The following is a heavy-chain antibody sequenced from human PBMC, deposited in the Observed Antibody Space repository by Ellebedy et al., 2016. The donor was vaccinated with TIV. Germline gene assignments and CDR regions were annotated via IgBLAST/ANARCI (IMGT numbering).Heavy chain of an antibody. D-gene: IGHD3-22*01. J-gene: IGHJ3*02. V-gene: IGHV1-18*01. CDR1: GYTFTSYG. CDR3: ATDRRVTRIVVGDALDI. Sequence: ASVKVSCXASGYTFTSYGISWVRQAPGQGLEWMGWINVSTGNTNYARNLQGRVTMTTDTSTSTAYMELRSLRSEDTAVYYCATDRRVTRIVVGDALDIWGQGTMVTVSS. CDR2: INVSTGNT.